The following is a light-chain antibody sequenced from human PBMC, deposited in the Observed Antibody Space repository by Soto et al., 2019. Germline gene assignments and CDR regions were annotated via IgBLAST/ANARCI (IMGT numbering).Light chain of an antibody. V-gene: IGKV3-15*01. CDR2: DTS. CDR1: QGIGDT. CDR3: QPSNKWPHT. J-gene: IGKJ4*01. Sequence: EVVMSQSPATLSVSPGDGVTLSCRASQGIGDTLAWYQHKPGQTPRLLIYDTSTMATGVPTRFSGSKSGAEFTLTINSLQSEDLAVYYSQPSNKWPHTFDGGTKVEIK.